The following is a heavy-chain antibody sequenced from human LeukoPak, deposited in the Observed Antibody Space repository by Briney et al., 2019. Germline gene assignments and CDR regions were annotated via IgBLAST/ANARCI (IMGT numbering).Heavy chain of an antibody. CDR1: GGSISSYY. Sequence: SETLSLTCTVSGGSISSYYWSWIRQPPGKGLEWIGYIYYSGSTNYNPSLKSRVTISVDTSKNQFSLKLSSVTAADTAVYYCARTRGNSYYFYMDGWGKGTTVTVSS. D-gene: IGHD5-18*01. V-gene: IGHV4-59*08. CDR2: IYYSGST. CDR3: ARTRGNSYYFYMDG. J-gene: IGHJ6*03.